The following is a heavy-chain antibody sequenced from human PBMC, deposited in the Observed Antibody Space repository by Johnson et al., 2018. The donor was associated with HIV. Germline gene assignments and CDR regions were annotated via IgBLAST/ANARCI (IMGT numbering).Heavy chain of an antibody. D-gene: IGHD1-26*01. CDR3: ATSQGSHGAFDI. CDR1: GFTFSSYA. V-gene: IGHV3-23*04. CDR2: ISGSGGST. Sequence: VQLVESGGGVVQPGRSLRLSCAASGFTFSSYAMHWIRQAPGKGLEWVSAISGSGGSTYYADSVKGRFTISRDNSKNTLYLQMNSLRAEDTAVYYCATSQGSHGAFDIWGQGTMVTVSS. J-gene: IGHJ3*02.